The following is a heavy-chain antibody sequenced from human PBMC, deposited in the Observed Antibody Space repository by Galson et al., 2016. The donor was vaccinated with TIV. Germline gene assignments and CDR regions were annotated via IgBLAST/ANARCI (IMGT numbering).Heavy chain of an antibody. CDR2: IFSDGTS. CDR1: GFTVTYNY. V-gene: IGHV3-53*01. CDR3: ARDIAGTTIDY. Sequence: SLRLSCAASGFTVTYNYMSWVRQAPGKGLEWVSLIFSDGTSYYADVVKGRFTISRDNAKNSLYLQMNSLRVEDTAVYYCARDIAGTTIDYWGQGTLVTVSS. J-gene: IGHJ4*02. D-gene: IGHD1-20*01.